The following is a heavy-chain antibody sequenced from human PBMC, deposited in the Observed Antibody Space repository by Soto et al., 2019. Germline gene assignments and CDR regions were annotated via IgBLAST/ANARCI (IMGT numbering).Heavy chain of an antibody. CDR1: GFTFSNAW. J-gene: IGHJ3*02. V-gene: IGHV3-15*01. Sequence: PGGSLRLSCAACGFTFSNAWMSWVRQAPWKGLEWVGRIKSKTGGGTTDYAAPVKGRFTISRDDSKNTLYLQMNSLKTENADVYYFTEGPQSAMIVVVINPADAFDIWGQGTMVTVSS. D-gene: IGHD3-22*01. CDR2: IKSKTGGGTT. CDR3: TEGPQSAMIVVVINPADAFDI.